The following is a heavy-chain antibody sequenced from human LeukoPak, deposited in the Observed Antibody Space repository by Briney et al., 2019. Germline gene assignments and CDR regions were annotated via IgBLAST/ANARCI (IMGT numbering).Heavy chain of an antibody. CDR2: INPSGGST. V-gene: IGHV1-46*01. CDR1: GYTFTSYY. J-gene: IGHJ6*03. Sequence: ASVKVSCKASGYTFTSYYMHWVRQAPGQGLEWMGIINPSGGSTSYAQKFQGRVTMTRDMSTSTVYMELSSLRSEDTAVYYCASPSEHKRWSDYYYYYMDVWGKGTTVTVSS. CDR3: ASPSEHKRWSDYYYYYMDV. D-gene: IGHD1-14*01.